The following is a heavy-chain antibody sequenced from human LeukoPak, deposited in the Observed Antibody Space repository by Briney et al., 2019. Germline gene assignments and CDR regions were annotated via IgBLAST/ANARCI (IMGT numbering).Heavy chain of an antibody. J-gene: IGHJ4*02. CDR3: AKDGDYGDDYFDY. D-gene: IGHD4-17*01. CDR2: ISSSGSTI. CDR1: GFTFSDYY. V-gene: IGHV3-11*01. Sequence: GGSLRLSCAASGFTFSDYYMSWIRQAPGKGLEWVSYISSSGSTIYYADSVKGRFTISRDNAKNSLYLQMNSLRAEDTALYYCAKDGDYGDDYFDYWGQGTLVTVSS.